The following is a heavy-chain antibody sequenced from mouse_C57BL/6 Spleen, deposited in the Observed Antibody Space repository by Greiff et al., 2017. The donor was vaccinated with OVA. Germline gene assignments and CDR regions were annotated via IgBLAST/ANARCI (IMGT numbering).Heavy chain of an antibody. Sequence: QVQLKESGPGLVQPSQSLSITCTVSGFSLTSYGVHWVRQSPGKGLEWLGVIWRGGSTDYNAAFMSRLSITKDNSKSQVFFKMNSLQADDTAIYYCAKNYGNTPYYYAMDYWGQGTSVTVSS. V-gene: IGHV2-5*01. J-gene: IGHJ4*01. D-gene: IGHD2-1*01. CDR2: IWRGGST. CDR1: GFSLTSYG. CDR3: AKNYGNTPYYYAMDY.